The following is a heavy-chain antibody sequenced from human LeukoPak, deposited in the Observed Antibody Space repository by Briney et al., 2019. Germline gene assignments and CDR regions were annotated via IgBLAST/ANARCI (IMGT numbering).Heavy chain of an antibody. CDR3: AKDSLTCTGAYFIDG. D-gene: IGHD2-8*01. CDR1: GFTFSSYG. CDR2: IRYEGITK. V-gene: IGHV3-30*02. Sequence: PGGCLSLSFATSGFTFSSYGMYSVRQAPGKGLEWVEFIRYEGITKTYADSVKGRFTISRENSKTPLYLQMSSLSAEDTTVYCCAKDSLTCTGAYFIDGGGQRRLVTVPA. J-gene: IGHJ4*02.